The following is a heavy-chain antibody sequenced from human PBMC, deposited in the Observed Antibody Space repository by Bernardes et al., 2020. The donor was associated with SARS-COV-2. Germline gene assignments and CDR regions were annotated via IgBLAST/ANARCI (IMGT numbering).Heavy chain of an antibody. CDR3: AREGETRNYYYYGMDV. CDR1: GFTLRNYL. D-gene: IGHD3-16*01. J-gene: IGHJ6*02. V-gene: IGHV3-7*01. CDR2: KNKKGSEK. Sequence: GGSLRPPLLASGFTLRNYLKSLVRQGPGEGPEWGANKNKKGSEKYYVDSVKGRFTISRDNAKNSLHLQMNSLRAEDTAVYYCAREGETRNYYYYGMDVWGQGTTVTVSS.